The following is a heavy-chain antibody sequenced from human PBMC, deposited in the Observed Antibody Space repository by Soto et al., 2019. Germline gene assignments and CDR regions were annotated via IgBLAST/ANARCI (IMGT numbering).Heavy chain of an antibody. V-gene: IGHV5-51*01. CDR2: ICPADSDT. J-gene: IGHJ4*02. CDR3: ARRVGDGYKPDYFEF. Sequence: SIVNYCVRLILKKQIKGLECMGIICPADSDTTHSPSFQGQVTISADKSTNTAYLQWSSLKASDTAMYYFARRVGDGYKPDYFEFRRQGTLVTVSS. D-gene: IGHD5-12*01. CDR1: SIVNYC.